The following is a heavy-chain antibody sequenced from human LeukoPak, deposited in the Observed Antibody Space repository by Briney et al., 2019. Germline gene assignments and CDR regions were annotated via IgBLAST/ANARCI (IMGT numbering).Heavy chain of an antibody. CDR3: AKIEGKYQLANIPDS. D-gene: IGHD2-2*01. CDR2: IRYDGSNE. V-gene: IGHV3-30*02. Sequence: SGGSLRLSCVASGFTFSYFGMHWVRQAPGKGLEWVAFIRYDGSNEYYAESVKGRFTISRDNSKNTLYLQMNRLRVEDTAAYYCAKIEGKYQLANIPDSWGRGTLVTVSS. CDR1: GFTFSYFG. J-gene: IGHJ4*02.